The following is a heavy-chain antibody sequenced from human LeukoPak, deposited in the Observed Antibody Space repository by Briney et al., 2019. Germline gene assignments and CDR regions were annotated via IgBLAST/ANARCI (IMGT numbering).Heavy chain of an antibody. V-gene: IGHV3-23*01. J-gene: IGHJ3*02. CDR1: GFTFSSYA. D-gene: IGHD6-19*01. CDR2: ISGSGGST. Sequence: PVGSLRLSCAASGFTFSSYAMSWVRQAPGKGLEWVSAISGSGGSTYYADSVKGRFTISRDNAKNSLSLQMNSLRADDTAVYYCARDFGWGGALDIWGQGTMVTVSS. CDR3: ARDFGWGGALDI.